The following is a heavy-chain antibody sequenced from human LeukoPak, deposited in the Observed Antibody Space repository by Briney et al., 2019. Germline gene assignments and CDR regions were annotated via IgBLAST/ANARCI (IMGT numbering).Heavy chain of an antibody. CDR1: GFTFSGYE. CDR3: ARSRHGGWDSFDY. J-gene: IGHJ4*02. D-gene: IGHD6-19*01. Sequence: PGGSLRLSCAVSGFTFSGYEMNWVRQAPGKGLEWVSHISSSGSTIYYADSVKGRFTISRDNAKNSLYLQMNSLRAEDTAVYYCARSRHGGWDSFDYWGQGTLVTVSS. CDR2: ISSSGSTI. V-gene: IGHV3-48*03.